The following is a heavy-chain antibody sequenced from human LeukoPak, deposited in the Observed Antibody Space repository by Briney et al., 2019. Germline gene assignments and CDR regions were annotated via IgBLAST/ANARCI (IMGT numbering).Heavy chain of an antibody. CDR1: GFTFSSYG. Sequence: GGSLRLSCAASGFTFSSYGMHWVRQAPGKGLEWVAVIWYDGSNVYYADSVKGRFTISRDNSKNTLYLQMNSLRAGDTAVYYCARAKLDSSGYSFDYWGQGTLVTVSS. CDR3: ARAKLDSSGYSFDY. J-gene: IGHJ4*02. V-gene: IGHV3-33*08. CDR2: IWYDGSNV. D-gene: IGHD3-22*01.